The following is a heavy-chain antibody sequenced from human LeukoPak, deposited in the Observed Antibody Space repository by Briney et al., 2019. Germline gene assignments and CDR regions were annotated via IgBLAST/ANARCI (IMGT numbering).Heavy chain of an antibody. CDR2: MNPNSGNT. CDR3: ARAPGWLPNYYYMDV. Sequence: ALVKVSCKASGYTFTSYDINWVRQATGQGLEWMGWMNPNSGNTGYAQKFQGRVTITRNTSISTAYMELSSLRSEDTAVYYCARAPGWLPNYYYMDVWGKGTTVTVSS. CDR1: GYTFTSYD. D-gene: IGHD6-19*01. V-gene: IGHV1-8*03. J-gene: IGHJ6*03.